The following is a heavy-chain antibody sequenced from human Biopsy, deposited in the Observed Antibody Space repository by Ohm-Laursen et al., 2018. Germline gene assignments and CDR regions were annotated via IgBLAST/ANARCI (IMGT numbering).Heavy chain of an antibody. Sequence: SVKVSCKVSGYTFTAYGISWVRQAPGQGLEWMGWISTYNDDTNIAQKFQGRVSMTTDTSTRTAYMELRSLRSGDTAIYFCARDPGYDFWSGSDPFDIWGQGTLVTIS. D-gene: IGHD3-3*01. V-gene: IGHV1-18*04. J-gene: IGHJ3*02. CDR1: GYTFTAYG. CDR2: ISTYNDDT. CDR3: ARDPGYDFWSGSDPFDI.